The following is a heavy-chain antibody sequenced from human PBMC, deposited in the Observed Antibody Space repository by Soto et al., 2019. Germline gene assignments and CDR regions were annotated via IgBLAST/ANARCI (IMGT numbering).Heavy chain of an antibody. CDR3: AKGRDIVATVGGWFDP. D-gene: IGHD5-12*01. J-gene: IGHJ5*02. V-gene: IGHV3-23*01. Sequence: EVQLLESGGGLVQPRGSLRLSCAASGFTFSSYAMSWVRQAPGKGLEWVSAISGSGGSTYYADSVKGRFTISRDNSKNTLYLQMNSLRAEDTAVYYCAKGRDIVATVGGWFDPWGQGTLVTVSS. CDR2: ISGSGGST. CDR1: GFTFSSYA.